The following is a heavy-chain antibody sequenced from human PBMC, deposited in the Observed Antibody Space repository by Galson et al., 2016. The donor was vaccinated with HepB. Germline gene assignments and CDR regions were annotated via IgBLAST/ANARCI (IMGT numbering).Heavy chain of an antibody. J-gene: IGHJ4*02. CDR2: ISFDGSNK. Sequence: SLRLSCAASGFTFSSYAMHWVRQAPGKGLEWVAVISFDGSNKNFADSVKGRFTISRDDSKNTLYLEMTSLRADDTAVYYCARDRAEQYFDYWGQGTLVTVSS. CDR3: ARDRAEQYFDY. D-gene: IGHD4-11*01. V-gene: IGHV3-30-3*01. CDR1: GFTFSSYA.